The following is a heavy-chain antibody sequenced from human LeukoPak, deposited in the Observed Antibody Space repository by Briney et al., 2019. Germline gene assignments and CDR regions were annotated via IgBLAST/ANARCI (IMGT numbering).Heavy chain of an antibody. D-gene: IGHD2-8*01. CDR3: AKDVCTSPRCLLYFDS. V-gene: IGHV3-23*01. CDR2: ISGFNT. CDR1: GFAFSNYA. Sequence: PGGPLRLSCTTSGFAFSNYAMNGVRQAPGKGPEGVSGISGFNTYYADSVKGRFTIFRDNSKNVLYLQMDRLRAEDTAVYSCAKDVCTSPRCLLYFDSWGQGTLVTVSS. J-gene: IGHJ4*02.